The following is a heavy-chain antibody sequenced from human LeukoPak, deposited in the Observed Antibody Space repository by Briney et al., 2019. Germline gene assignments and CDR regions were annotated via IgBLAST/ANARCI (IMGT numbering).Heavy chain of an antibody. CDR2: INPNSGGT. CDR1: GYTFTGYY. J-gene: IGHJ5*02. D-gene: IGHD2-2*01. V-gene: IGHV1-2*02. Sequence: ASVKVSCKASGYTFTGYYMHWVRQAPGQGLEWMGWINPNSGGTNYAQKFQGRVTMTRDTSISTAYMELSRLRSDDTAVYYCARKSGYCSSTSCRYNWFDPWGQGTLVTVSS. CDR3: ARKSGYCSSTSCRYNWFDP.